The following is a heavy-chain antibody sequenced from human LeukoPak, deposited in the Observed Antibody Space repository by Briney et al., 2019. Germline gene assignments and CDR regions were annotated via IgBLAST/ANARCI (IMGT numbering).Heavy chain of an antibody. CDR1: GYTFTSYG. CDR2: ISAYNGNT. Sequence: ASVKVSCKASGYTFTSYGISWVRQAPGQGLEWMGWISAYNGNTNYAQKLQGRVTMTTDTSTSTAYMEPRSLRSDDTAVYYCARDENVLRYFVFDYWGQGTLVTVSS. J-gene: IGHJ4*02. D-gene: IGHD3-9*01. CDR3: ARDENVLRYFVFDY. V-gene: IGHV1-18*01.